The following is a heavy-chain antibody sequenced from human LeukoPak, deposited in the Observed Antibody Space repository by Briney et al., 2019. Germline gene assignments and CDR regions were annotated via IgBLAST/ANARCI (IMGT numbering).Heavy chain of an antibody. Sequence: GGSLRLSCAASGFTFSSYAMSWVRQAPGKGLEWGSAISGSGGSTYYADSVKGRFTISRDNSKNTLYLQMNSLRAEDTAVYYCAKGLGGWPLQYFQHWGQGTLVTVSS. D-gene: IGHD1-26*01. CDR1: GFTFSSYA. V-gene: IGHV3-23*01. J-gene: IGHJ1*01. CDR2: ISGSGGST. CDR3: AKGLGGWPLQYFQH.